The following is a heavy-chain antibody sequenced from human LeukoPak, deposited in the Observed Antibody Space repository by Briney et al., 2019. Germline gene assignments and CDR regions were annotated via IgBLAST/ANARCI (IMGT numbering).Heavy chain of an antibody. D-gene: IGHD4-23*01. CDR1: GGSISSSNW. J-gene: IGHJ5*02. Sequence: SETLSHTCAVSGGSISSSNWWSWVRQPPGKGLEWIGEIYHSGSTNYNPSLKSRVTISVDTSKNQFSLKLSSVTAADTAVYYCARDRDPYGGNSYRFDPWGQGTLVTVSS. V-gene: IGHV4-4*02. CDR2: IYHSGST. CDR3: ARDRDPYGGNSYRFDP.